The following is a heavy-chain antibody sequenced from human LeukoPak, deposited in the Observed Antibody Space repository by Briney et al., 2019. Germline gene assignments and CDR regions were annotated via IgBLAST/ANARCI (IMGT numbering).Heavy chain of an antibody. D-gene: IGHD3-22*01. CDR2: INPSDGST. Sequence: ASVKVSCKASGYTFTSYDMHRVRQAPGQGLEWMGIINPSDGSTSYAQKFQGRVTMTRDTSTSTVYMELSSLRSEDTAVYYCAREGNYYDSSGYYRPWFDPWGQGTLVTVSS. J-gene: IGHJ5*02. V-gene: IGHV1-46*01. CDR3: AREGNYYDSSGYYRPWFDP. CDR1: GYTFTSYD.